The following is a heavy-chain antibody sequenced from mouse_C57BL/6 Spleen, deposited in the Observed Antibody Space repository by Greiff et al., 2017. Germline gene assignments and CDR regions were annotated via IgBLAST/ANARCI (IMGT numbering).Heavy chain of an antibody. V-gene: IGHV1-82*01. Sequence: QVQLKQSGPELVKPGASVKISCKASGYAFSSSWMNWVKQRPGKGLEWIGRIYPGDGDTNYNGKFKGKATLTADKSSSTAYMQLSSLTSEDSAVYFCARSDYGSFDDWGQGTTLTVSS. CDR3: ARSDYGSFDD. D-gene: IGHD1-1*01. CDR2: IYPGDGDT. J-gene: IGHJ2*01. CDR1: GYAFSSSW.